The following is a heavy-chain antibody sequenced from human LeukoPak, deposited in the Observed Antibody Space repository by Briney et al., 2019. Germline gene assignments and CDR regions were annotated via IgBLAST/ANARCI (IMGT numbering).Heavy chain of an antibody. CDR2: ISGSGGST. CDR3: AKVSSGVAVAGTFDY. J-gene: IGHJ4*02. D-gene: IGHD6-19*01. V-gene: IGHV3-23*01. Sequence: PGGSLRLSCAASGFTFSSYWMSWVRQAPGKGLEWVSGISGSGGSTYYADSVKGRFTISRDNSKNTLYLQMNSLRAEDTAVYYCAKVSSGVAVAGTFDYWGQGTLVTVSS. CDR1: GFTFSSYW.